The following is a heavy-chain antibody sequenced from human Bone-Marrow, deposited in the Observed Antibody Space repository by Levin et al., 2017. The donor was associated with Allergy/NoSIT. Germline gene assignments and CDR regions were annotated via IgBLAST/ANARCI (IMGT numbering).Heavy chain of an antibody. D-gene: IGHD6-13*01. CDR2: IGNSGEYA. CDR1: GFTFSSYA. J-gene: IGHJ3*02. CDR3: AGPAQLVAFDI. Sequence: LSLTCAASGFTFSSYAMTWVRQAPGKGLEWVSIIGNSGEYAHYANSVKGRFTVSRDNSKNTMYLQMDSLRVEDTAVYYCAGPAQLVAFDIWGQGTMVTVSS. V-gene: IGHV3-23*01.